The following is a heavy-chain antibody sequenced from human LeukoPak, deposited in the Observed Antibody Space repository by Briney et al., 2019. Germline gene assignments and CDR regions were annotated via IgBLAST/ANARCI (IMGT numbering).Heavy chain of an antibody. CDR3: ARDPSWEILSYFDY. J-gene: IGHJ4*02. Sequence: GGSLRLSCAASGITFRNYYMTWIRQAPGKGLEWVSYISASGDTIYYGDSVRGRFTISRDNAKNSLYLDMNTLKAEDTAVYYCARDPSWEILSYFDYWGQGTLVTVSS. CDR1: GITFRNYY. V-gene: IGHV3-11*04. D-gene: IGHD1-26*01. CDR2: ISASGDTI.